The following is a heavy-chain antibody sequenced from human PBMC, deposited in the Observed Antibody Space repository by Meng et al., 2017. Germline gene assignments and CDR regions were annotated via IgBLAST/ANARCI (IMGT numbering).Heavy chain of an antibody. J-gene: IGHJ3*02. D-gene: IGHD3-3*01. Sequence: SLRLSCAASGFTFDDYAMHWVRQAPGKGLEWVSGISWNSGSIGYADSVKGRFTISRDNAKNSLYLQMNSLRAEDTALYYCAKAYYDFMNFSAFDIWGQGTMVTVSS. CDR3: AKAYYDFMNFSAFDI. CDR2: ISWNSGSI. V-gene: IGHV3-9*01. CDR1: GFTFDDYA.